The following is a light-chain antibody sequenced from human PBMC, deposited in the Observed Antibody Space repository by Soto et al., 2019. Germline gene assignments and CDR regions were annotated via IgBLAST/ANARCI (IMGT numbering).Light chain of an antibody. CDR3: NSYTASSTYV. J-gene: IGLJ1*01. CDR1: SSDVGGYNY. CDR2: EVT. Sequence: QSVLTQPASVSGSPGQSITISCTRTSSDVGGYNYVSWYQHHPGEAPKLMIFEVTKRPSGVSSRFSSSKSGNTASLTISGLQSEDEADYFCNSYTASSTYVFGSGTKVTVL. V-gene: IGLV2-14*01.